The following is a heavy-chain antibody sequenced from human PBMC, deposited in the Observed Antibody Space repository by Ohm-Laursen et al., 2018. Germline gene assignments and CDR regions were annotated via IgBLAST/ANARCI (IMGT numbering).Heavy chain of an antibody. V-gene: IGHV1-69*13. D-gene: IGHD3-16*01. Sequence: SVKVSCKASGGTFSSYAISWVRQAPGQGLEWMGGIIPIFGTANYAQKFQGRVTITADESTSTAYVELSSLRSEDTAVYYCARDRTGGSEYFDYWGQGTLVTVSS. J-gene: IGHJ4*02. CDR2: IIPIFGTA. CDR3: ARDRTGGSEYFDY. CDR1: GGTFSSYA.